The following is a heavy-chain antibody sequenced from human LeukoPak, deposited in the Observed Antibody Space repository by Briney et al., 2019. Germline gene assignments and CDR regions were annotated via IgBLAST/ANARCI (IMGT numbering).Heavy chain of an antibody. Sequence: GASVKLSCKASGYTFTSYDINWVRQSTGQGLEGRGWMNPNSGNTGYAQKFQGRVTMTRNTSISTAYMELSSLRSEDTAVYYCARGRPNYYGSGSYPFDYWGQGTLVTVSS. CDR1: GYTFTSYD. J-gene: IGHJ4*02. CDR3: ARGRPNYYGSGSYPFDY. D-gene: IGHD3-10*01. CDR2: MNPNSGNT. V-gene: IGHV1-8*01.